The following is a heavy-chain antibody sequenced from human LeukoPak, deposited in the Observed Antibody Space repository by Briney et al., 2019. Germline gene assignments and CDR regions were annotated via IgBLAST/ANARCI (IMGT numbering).Heavy chain of an antibody. CDR2: IIGDGGST. V-gene: IGHV3-43*02. CDR1: GFSFDFYD. CDR3: AKAWFGERSGGGFDY. D-gene: IGHD3-10*01. J-gene: IGHJ4*02. Sequence: GGSLSLSCAPSGFSFDFYDIHWVRQPPGKGLEWVFFIIGDGGSTYYADSVKGPFTISRDNSKNYLYLQVLSLRTAVTALYYCAKAWFGERSGGGFDYWGREPWSPSPQ.